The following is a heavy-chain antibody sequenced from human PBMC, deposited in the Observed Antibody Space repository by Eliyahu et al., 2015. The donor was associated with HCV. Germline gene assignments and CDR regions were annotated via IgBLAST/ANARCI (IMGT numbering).Heavy chain of an antibody. CDR3: AKDRETYYSDTSEYSDAFDI. CDR1: GFTFSPXS. D-gene: IGHD3-22*01. J-gene: IGHJ3*02. V-gene: IGHV3-48*01. Sequence: EVQLVESGGGLVQPGGSLXLSCAASGFTFSPXSXNWVRQAPGKGLEWVAXISSXAXSMFYADSVRGRFTISRDNAKKSLYLQMISLRAEDTAVYYCAKDRETYYSDTSEYSDAFDIWGHGTMVTVS. CDR2: ISSXAXSM.